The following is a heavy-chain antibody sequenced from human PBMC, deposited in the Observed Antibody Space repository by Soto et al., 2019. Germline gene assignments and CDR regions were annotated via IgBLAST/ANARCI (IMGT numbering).Heavy chain of an antibody. V-gene: IGHV4-30-2*01. J-gene: IGHJ4*02. CDR2: IYHSGST. Sequence: SETLSLTCAVSGGSISSGGYSWSWIRQPLGKGLEWIGYIYHSGSTYYNPSLKSRVTISVDRSKNQFSLKLSSVTAADTAVYYCARATVTRVDYWGQGTLVTVSS. D-gene: IGHD4-17*01. CDR1: GGSISSGGYS. CDR3: ARATVTRVDY.